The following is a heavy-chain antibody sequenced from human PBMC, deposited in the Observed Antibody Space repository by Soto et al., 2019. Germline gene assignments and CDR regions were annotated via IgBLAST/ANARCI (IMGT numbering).Heavy chain of an antibody. V-gene: IGHV3-30*03. J-gene: IGHJ4*02. CDR2: ISYDGSNK. CDR1: GFTFSSYG. D-gene: IGHD3-9*01. Sequence: QVQLVESGGGVVQPGRSLRLSCAASGFTFSSYGMHWVRQAPGKGLEWVAVISYDGSNKYYADSVKGRFTISRDNSKNTLYLQMNSVRAEDTAVFSGASWLGAFAYWGQGTLVTVSS. CDR3: ASWLGAFAY.